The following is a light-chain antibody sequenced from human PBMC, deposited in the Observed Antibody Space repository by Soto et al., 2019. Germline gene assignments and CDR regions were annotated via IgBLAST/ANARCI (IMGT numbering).Light chain of an antibody. CDR2: EVS. V-gene: IGLV2-8*01. CDR1: SSDIGGYNY. J-gene: IGLJ3*02. Sequence: SALTQPPSASGSPGQSVTISCTGTSSDIGGYNYVSWYQHHPGKAPKLMIYEVSNRPSGVPDRFSGSKSGNTASLTVSGLQAEDEADYHCSSYSGNNNVVFGGGTKLTVL. CDR3: SSYSGNNNVV.